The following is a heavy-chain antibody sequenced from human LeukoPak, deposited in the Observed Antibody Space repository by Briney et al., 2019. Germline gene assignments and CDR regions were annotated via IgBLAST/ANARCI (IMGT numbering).Heavy chain of an antibody. Sequence: SVKVSCKASGYTFTSYDINWVRQAPGQGLEWMGGIIPIFGTANYAQKFQGRVTITADESTSTAYMELSSLRSEDTAVYYCARGPVVVIATPDGYFDLWGRGTLVTVSS. CDR1: GYTFTSYD. D-gene: IGHD2-21*01. CDR2: IIPIFGTA. J-gene: IGHJ2*01. CDR3: ARGPVVVIATPDGYFDL. V-gene: IGHV1-69*13.